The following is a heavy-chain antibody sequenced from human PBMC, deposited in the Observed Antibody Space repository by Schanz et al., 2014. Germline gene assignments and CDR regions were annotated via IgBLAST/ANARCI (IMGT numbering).Heavy chain of an antibody. V-gene: IGHV3-21*04. CDR2: ISSSSSYI. Sequence: VQLVESGGGVVQPGRSLRLSCAASGFIFSSYSMNWVRQAPGKGLEWVSSISSSSSYIYYADSVKGRFTISRDNAKNSLYLQMNSLRAEDTAVFYCAKGMGYCSGGTCYDYYYYGLDVWGQGTTVTVSS. J-gene: IGHJ6*02. CDR3: AKGMGYCSGGTCYDYYYYGLDV. CDR1: GFIFSSYS. D-gene: IGHD2-15*01.